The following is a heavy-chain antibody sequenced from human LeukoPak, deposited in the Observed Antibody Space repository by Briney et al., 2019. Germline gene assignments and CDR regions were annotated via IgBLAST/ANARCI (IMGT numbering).Heavy chain of an antibody. J-gene: IGHJ3*02. CDR1: GYTFTSYG. Sequence: GASVKVSCKASGYTFTSYGISWVRQAPGQGLEWMGGIIPIFGTANYAQKFQGRVTITADESTSTAYMELSSLRSEDTAVYYCARALRWYYDSSGYQDAFDIWGQGTMVTVPS. D-gene: IGHD3-22*01. V-gene: IGHV1-69*13. CDR2: IIPIFGTA. CDR3: ARALRWYYDSSGYQDAFDI.